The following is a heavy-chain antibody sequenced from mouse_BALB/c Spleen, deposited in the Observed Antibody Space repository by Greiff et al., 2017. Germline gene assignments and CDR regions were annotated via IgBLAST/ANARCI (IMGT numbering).Heavy chain of an antibody. D-gene: IGHD1-1*01. J-gene: IGHJ2*01. V-gene: IGHV1-9*01. CDR2: ILPGSGST. Sequence: VKLQESGAELMKPGASVKISCKATGYTFSSYWIEWVKQRPGHGLEWIGEILPGSGSTNYNEKFKGKATFTADTSSNTAYMQLSSLTSEDSAVYYCARSFYYYGSSYGFDYWGQGTTLTVSS. CDR1: GYTFSSYW. CDR3: ARSFYYYGSSYGFDY.